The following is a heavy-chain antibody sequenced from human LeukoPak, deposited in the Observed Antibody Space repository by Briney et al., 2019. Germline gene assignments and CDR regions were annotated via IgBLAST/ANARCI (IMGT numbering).Heavy chain of an antibody. CDR2: IYYSGRT. J-gene: IGHJ1*01. V-gene: IGHV4-59*01. Sequence: SETLSLTFTVSGDFINSYYWSLLRHPPGKGVDGMGYIYYSGRTNYNPSLKSRVTISVDTSKNQFSLMLNSVTAADSAMYYCARAGIAAPDTEYFQHWGQGTLVTVSS. D-gene: IGHD6-13*01. CDR1: GDFINSYY. CDR3: ARAGIAAPDTEYFQH.